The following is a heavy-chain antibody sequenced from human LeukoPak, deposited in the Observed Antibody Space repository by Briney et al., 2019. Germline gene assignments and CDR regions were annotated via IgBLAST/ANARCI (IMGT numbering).Heavy chain of an antibody. D-gene: IGHD6-13*01. CDR1: GFTFNTYG. J-gene: IGHJ4*02. CDR2: IWYDGSEK. Sequence: GGSLRLSCAASGFTFNTYGMHWVRQAPGKGLEWVAVIWYDGSEKYYADSVKGRFTISRDNSKNTLYLQMNSLRAEDTAVYYCARDGLSSYSSSWYALDYWGQGTLVTVSS. CDR3: ARDGLSSYSSSWYALDY. V-gene: IGHV3-33*01.